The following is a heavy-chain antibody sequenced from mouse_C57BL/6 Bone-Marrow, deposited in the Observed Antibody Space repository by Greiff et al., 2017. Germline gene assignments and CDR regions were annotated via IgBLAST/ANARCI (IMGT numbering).Heavy chain of an antibody. J-gene: IGHJ4*01. CDR1: GFTFSSYT. V-gene: IGHV5-9*01. Sequence: EVQLVESGGGLVKPGGSLKLSCAASGFTFSSYTMSWVSQTPEKRLEWVATISCSGSNTYYPDSVKGRFTISRDNAKNTLYLQMSSLRSEDTALYYCARLHYYGSRNAMAYWGQGTSVTVSA. CDR2: ISCSGSNT. CDR3: ARLHYYGSRNAMAY. D-gene: IGHD1-1*01.